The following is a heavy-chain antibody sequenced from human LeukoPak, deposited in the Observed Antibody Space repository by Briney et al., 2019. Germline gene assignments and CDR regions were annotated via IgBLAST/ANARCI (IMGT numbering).Heavy chain of an antibody. CDR3: ARSQWFGELDAFDI. V-gene: IGHV4-59*01. J-gene: IGHJ3*02. D-gene: IGHD3-10*01. CDR1: GGSISSYY. CDR2: IYYSGST. Sequence: SETLSLTCTVSGGSISSYYWSWIRQPPGKGLEWIGYIYYSGSTNYNPSLKSRVTISVDTSKNQFSLKLSSVTAADTAVYYCARSQWFGELDAFDIWGQGTMVTVSS.